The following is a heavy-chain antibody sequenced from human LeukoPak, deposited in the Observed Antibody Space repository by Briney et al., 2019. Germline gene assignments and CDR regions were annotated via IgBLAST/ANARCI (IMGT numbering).Heavy chain of an antibody. CDR2: ISSSSSYI. J-gene: IGHJ6*03. V-gene: IGHV3-21*01. CDR1: GFTFSSYS. Sequence: GGSLRLSCAASGFTFSSYSMNWVRQAPGKGLEWVSSISSSSSYIYYADSVKGRFTISRDNAKNSLYLQMNSLRAEDTAVYYCARGGWQWLAPNYRYYYFYMDVWGKGTTVTISS. CDR3: ARGGWQWLAPNYRYYYFYMDV. D-gene: IGHD6-19*01.